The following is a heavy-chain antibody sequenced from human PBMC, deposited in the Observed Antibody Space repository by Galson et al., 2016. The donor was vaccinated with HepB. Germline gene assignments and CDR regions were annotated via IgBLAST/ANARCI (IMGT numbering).Heavy chain of an antibody. J-gene: IGHJ5*02. V-gene: IGHV5-51*01. D-gene: IGHD6-13*01. CDR3: ARHELHSSSWYMGS. Sequence: QSGAEVKKPGESLKISCQGSGYKFTSYWIGWVRQVPGKGLEWMGTIYPGDSDTRYSPSFQGQVTISVDKSISTAYLQWSSLKASDSAMYYCARHELHSSSWYMGSWGQGTLVTVSS. CDR1: GYKFTSYW. CDR2: IYPGDSDT.